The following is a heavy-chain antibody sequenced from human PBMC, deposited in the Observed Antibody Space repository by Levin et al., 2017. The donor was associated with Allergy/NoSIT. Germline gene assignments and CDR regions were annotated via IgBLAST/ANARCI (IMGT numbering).Heavy chain of an antibody. J-gene: IGHJ6*01. V-gene: IGHV3-11*01. Sequence: MPGGSLRLSCVGSGFTFTDYYMHWIRQAPGKGPEWVAYIGNGDDRIYYADAVKGRFTISRDNGKKSLHLQMISLRIEDTAVYYCARGSWRSFYGLDIWGQGTTVTVSS. CDR3: ARGSWRSFYGLDI. CDR2: IGNGDDRI. CDR1: GFTFTDYY.